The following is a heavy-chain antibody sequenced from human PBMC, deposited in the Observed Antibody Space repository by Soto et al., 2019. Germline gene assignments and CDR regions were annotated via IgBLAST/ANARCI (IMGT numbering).Heavy chain of an antibody. D-gene: IGHD3-3*01. V-gene: IGHV3-30*18. Sequence: QVQLVESGGGVVQPGRSLRLSCAASGFTFSSYGMHWDRQAPGKGLEWVAVISYDGSNKYYADSVKGRFTISRDNSKNTLYLQMNSLRAEDTAVYYCAKDSAGYDFWSGYMFDPWGQGTLVTVSS. CDR1: GFTFSSYG. CDR3: AKDSAGYDFWSGYMFDP. J-gene: IGHJ5*02. CDR2: ISYDGSNK.